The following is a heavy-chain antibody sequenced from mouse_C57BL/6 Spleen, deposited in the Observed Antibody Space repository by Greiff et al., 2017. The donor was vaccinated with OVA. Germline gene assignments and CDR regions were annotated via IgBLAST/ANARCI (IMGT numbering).Heavy chain of an antibody. CDR2: IYPGDGDT. V-gene: IGHV1-82*01. D-gene: IGHD2-2*01. Sequence: VQLQQSGPELVKPGASVKISCKASGYAFSSSWLNWVKQRPGKGLEWIGRIYPGDGDTNYNGKFKGKATLTADKSSSTAYMQLSSLTSEDSAVYFCAPIYYGYGGGYWGQGTTLTVSS. CDR1: GYAFSSSW. J-gene: IGHJ2*01. CDR3: APIYYGYGGGY.